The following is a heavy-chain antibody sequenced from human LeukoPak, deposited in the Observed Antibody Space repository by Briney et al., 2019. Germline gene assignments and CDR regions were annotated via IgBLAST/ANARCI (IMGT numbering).Heavy chain of an antibody. CDR1: GGTFSSYA. Sequence: SVKVSCKASGGTFSSYAISWVRQAPGQGLEWMGRIIPILGIANYAQKFQGRVTITADKSTSTAYMELRSLRSDDTAVYYCARTYCSGGSCYSAFDYWGQGTLVTVSS. J-gene: IGHJ4*02. D-gene: IGHD2-15*01. CDR2: IIPILGIA. CDR3: ARTYCSGGSCYSAFDY. V-gene: IGHV1-69*04.